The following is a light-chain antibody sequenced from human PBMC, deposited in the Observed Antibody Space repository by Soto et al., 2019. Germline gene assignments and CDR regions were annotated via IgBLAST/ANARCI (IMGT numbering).Light chain of an antibody. CDR3: QQYDSYPYT. Sequence: AIRMTQSPSSLSASTGDTVIITCRASQDISDYVAWYQQQPGRAPKVLIYKASTLESGVPSRFSGSGSGTEFTLTISSLEPDDFATYYCQQYDSYPYTFGQGTKVDIK. CDR2: KAS. CDR1: QDISDY. V-gene: IGKV1-8*01. J-gene: IGKJ2*01.